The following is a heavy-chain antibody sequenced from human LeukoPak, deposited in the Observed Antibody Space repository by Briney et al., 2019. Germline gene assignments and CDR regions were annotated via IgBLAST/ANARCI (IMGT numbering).Heavy chain of an antibody. CDR2: IYTSGST. D-gene: IGHD2-21*01. CDR3: ARESEHWFDP. Sequence: PSETLCLTCTVSGGSISSGSYYWSWIRQPAGKGLEWIGRIYTSGSTNYNPSLKSRVTIPVDTSKNQFSLKLSSVTAADTAVYYCARESEHWFDPWGQGTLVTVSS. V-gene: IGHV4-61*02. J-gene: IGHJ5*02. CDR1: GGSISSGSYY.